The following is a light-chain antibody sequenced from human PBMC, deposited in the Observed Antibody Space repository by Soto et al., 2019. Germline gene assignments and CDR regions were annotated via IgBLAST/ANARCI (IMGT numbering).Light chain of an antibody. V-gene: IGKV3-15*01. J-gene: IGKJ4*01. CDR1: QSVRSN. CDR3: HQYNTWPLT. Sequence: EIVLTQSPATLSVSPGDRVTLSCRASQSVRSNSAWYQQKPGQAPRLLIYGASLRATGIPARFSCSGYETEFTLTISSLQSEDFAVYYCHQYNTWPLTFGGGTKVEIK. CDR2: GAS.